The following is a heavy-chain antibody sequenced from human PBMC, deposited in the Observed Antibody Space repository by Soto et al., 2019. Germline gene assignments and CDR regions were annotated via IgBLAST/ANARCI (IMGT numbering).Heavy chain of an antibody. J-gene: IGHJ4*02. V-gene: IGHV1-24*01. Sequence: ASVKVSCKVSGYTLTELSMHWVRQAPGKGLEWMGGFDPEDGETIYAQKNQGRVTMTEDTSTDTTYMELSSLRSEDTAVYYCATKWLLRYGSGSYYFDYWGQGTLVTVSS. CDR1: GYTLTELS. CDR3: ATKWLLRYGSGSYYFDY. CDR2: FDPEDGET. D-gene: IGHD6-19*01.